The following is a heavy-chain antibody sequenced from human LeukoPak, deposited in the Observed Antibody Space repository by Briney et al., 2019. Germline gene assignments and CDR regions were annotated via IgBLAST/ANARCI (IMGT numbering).Heavy chain of an antibody. J-gene: IGHJ5*02. D-gene: IGHD3-10*01. CDR2: ISGSGGST. V-gene: IGHV3-23*01. Sequence: GGSLRLSCTASGFTFSRYAMNWVRQAPGKGLECVSVISGSGGSTDYADSVKGRFTISRDNSENTLYLQMNSLRAEDTGVYYCAKAVLWFGELSPTWFDPWGQGTLVTVSS. CDR3: AKAVLWFGELSPTWFDP. CDR1: GFTFSRYA.